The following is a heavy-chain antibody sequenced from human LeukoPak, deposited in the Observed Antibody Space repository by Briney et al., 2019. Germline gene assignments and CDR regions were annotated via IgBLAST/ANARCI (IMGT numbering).Heavy chain of an antibody. CDR2: INHSGST. D-gene: IGHD3-22*01. Sequence: PSETLSLTCAVYGGSFSGYYWSWIRQPPGKGLEWIGEINHSGSTNYHPSLKSRVTISVDTSKNQFSLKLSSVTAADTAVYYCAILKYSYDSSGYGSDYWGQGTLVTVSS. V-gene: IGHV4-34*01. CDR1: GGSFSGYY. CDR3: AILKYSYDSSGYGSDY. J-gene: IGHJ4*02.